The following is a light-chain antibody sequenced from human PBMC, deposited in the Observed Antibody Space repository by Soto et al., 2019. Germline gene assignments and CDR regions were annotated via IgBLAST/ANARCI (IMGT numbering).Light chain of an antibody. CDR1: SVDVGSYNL. J-gene: IGLJ1*01. CDR2: EGN. V-gene: IGLV2-23*01. CDR3: CSYAGTNTFV. Sequence: QCVLTQPASVSGSPGQSITISCTGTSVDVGSYNLVSWYQQHPGKAPKLMIYEGNKRPSGVSNRFSGSKSANTASLTISGLQTEDEADYYCCSYAGTNTFVFGTGTKLTAL.